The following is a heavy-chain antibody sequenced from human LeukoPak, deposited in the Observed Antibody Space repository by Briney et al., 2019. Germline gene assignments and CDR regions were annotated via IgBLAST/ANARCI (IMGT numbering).Heavy chain of an antibody. Sequence: GGTLRLSCAATGFTFSRYAMHGVRQAPGKGVEGVAVISYDGSNKYYADSVKGRFTISRDNSKNPLYLQMNSLRAEDTAVYYCAREDYGDICMDVWGKGTTVTVSS. CDR1: GFTFSRYA. J-gene: IGHJ6*04. CDR2: ISYDGSNK. CDR3: AREDYGDICMDV. V-gene: IGHV3-30*04. D-gene: IGHD4-17*01.